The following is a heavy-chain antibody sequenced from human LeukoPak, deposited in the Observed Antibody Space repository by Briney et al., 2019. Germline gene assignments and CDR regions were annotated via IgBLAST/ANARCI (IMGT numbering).Heavy chain of an antibody. D-gene: IGHD3-10*01. CDR2: IYSGGTT. Sequence: AGGSLRLSCAASGFSVSTKYMNWVRQAPGKGLEWVSIIYSGGTTYYGESVEGRFTISRDNSKNTVYLQMNSLRAEDTAVYYCAKGVSGYGSGRPFDYWGQGTLVTVSS. CDR1: GFSVSTKY. V-gene: IGHV3-53*01. CDR3: AKGVSGYGSGRPFDY. J-gene: IGHJ4*02.